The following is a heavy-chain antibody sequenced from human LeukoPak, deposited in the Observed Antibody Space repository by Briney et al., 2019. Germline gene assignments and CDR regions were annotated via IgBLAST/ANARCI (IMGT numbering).Heavy chain of an antibody. D-gene: IGHD2-2*01. CDR3: ARDREYQLRKAYYYYGMDV. CDR2: ISSSSSYI. J-gene: IGHJ6*04. CDR1: GFTFSSYS. Sequence: GGSLRLSCAASGFTFSSYSMNWVRQAPGKGLEWVSSISSSSSYIYYADPVKGRFTISRDNAKNSLYLQMNSLRAEDTAVYYCARDREYQLRKAYYYYGMDVWGKGTTVTVSS. V-gene: IGHV3-21*01.